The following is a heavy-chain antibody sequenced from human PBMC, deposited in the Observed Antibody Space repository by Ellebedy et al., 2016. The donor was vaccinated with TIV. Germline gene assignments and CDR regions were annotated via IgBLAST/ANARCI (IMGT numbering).Heavy chain of an antibody. V-gene: IGHV3-30-3*01. CDR1: GFTFSSYG. CDR2: MSYDGSDK. D-gene: IGHD2/OR15-2a*01. J-gene: IGHJ4*02. Sequence: GESLKISCAASGFTFSSYGLHWVRQAPGRGLEWVAFMSYDGSDKYCADSVKGRFTISRDNSKNTLYLHMDSLRPEDTAVYSCARTFLSYFFDYWGQGTLVTVSS. CDR3: ARTFLSYFFDY.